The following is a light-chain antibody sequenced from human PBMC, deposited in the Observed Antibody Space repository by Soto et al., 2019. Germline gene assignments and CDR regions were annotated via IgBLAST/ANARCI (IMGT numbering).Light chain of an antibody. Sequence: QSVLTQPRSVSGSPGQSVTISCTGTSSDVGDYNYVSWFQQYSGKAPKLMIYDVSRRPSGVPDRFSGSKSGNTASLTISGLQAEDEADYYCCSYAGTYVVFGGGTKVTVL. CDR1: SSDVGDYNY. J-gene: IGLJ2*01. CDR3: CSYAGTYVV. V-gene: IGLV2-11*01. CDR2: DVS.